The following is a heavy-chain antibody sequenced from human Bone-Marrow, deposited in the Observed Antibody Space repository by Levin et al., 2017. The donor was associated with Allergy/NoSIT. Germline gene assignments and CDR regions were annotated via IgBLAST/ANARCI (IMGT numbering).Heavy chain of an antibody. CDR2: IMWNSARM. Sequence: SLKISCEASGFTFNDFAMHWVRQIPGKGLEWVTGIMWNSARMDYADSVKGRFTISRDNGKKSLYLEMNALRVEDTALYYCVKDRSSVGNWNYGGPFESWGQGTLVTVSS. CDR1: GFTFNDFA. V-gene: IGHV3-9*01. J-gene: IGHJ4*02. CDR3: VKDRSSVGNWNYGGPFES. D-gene: IGHD1-7*01.